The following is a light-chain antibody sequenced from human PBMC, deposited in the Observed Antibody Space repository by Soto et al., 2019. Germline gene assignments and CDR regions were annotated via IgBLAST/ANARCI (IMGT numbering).Light chain of an antibody. V-gene: IGKV3-15*01. CDR1: QSVASS. CDR3: QQYHYWPIT. CDR2: GAS. Sequence: IVLTQSPATLSASPGERVTLSCRASQSVASSVAWYQQKPGQAPRLILYGASTRATGFPARFSGSGSGTEFTLTISSLQSEDFAVYLCQQYHYWPITFGQGTRLEIK. J-gene: IGKJ5*01.